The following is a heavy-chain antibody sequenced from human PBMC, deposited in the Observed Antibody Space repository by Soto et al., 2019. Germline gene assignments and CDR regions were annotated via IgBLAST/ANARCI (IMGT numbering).Heavy chain of an antibody. CDR2: IIPILGSA. CDR3: TSRERVDAFDV. Sequence: QVQLVQSGAEVKRPGSSVKVSCKASGGTIISHAISWVRQAPGQGLEWMGGIIPILGSANYAQKFQDRLTIIADASTSTTYMELSSLRSDDAAVYYCTSRERVDAFDVWGQGTVVTVSS. J-gene: IGHJ3*01. V-gene: IGHV1-69*01. D-gene: IGHD1-26*01. CDR1: GGTIISHA.